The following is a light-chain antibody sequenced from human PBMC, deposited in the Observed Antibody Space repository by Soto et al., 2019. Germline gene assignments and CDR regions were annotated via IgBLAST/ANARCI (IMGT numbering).Light chain of an antibody. CDR1: RSVSGSY. Sequence: EIVLTQSPGALSLSPGERVTLSCRASRSVSGSYLAWYQQKPGQAPRLLIYGASSRATGIPDRFSGSGSGTDFTLTIRRLEPEDFAVYYCQQYGSSYPWTFGQGTKVDIK. V-gene: IGKV3-20*01. CDR3: QQYGSSYPWT. CDR2: GAS. J-gene: IGKJ1*01.